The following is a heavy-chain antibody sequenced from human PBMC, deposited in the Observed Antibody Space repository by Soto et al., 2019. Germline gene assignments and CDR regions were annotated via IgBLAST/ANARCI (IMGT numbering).Heavy chain of an antibody. V-gene: IGHV3-30*18. CDR2: ISYDGSNK. CDR3: AKDLGGWNYGWVMAFDI. D-gene: IGHD1-7*01. J-gene: IGHJ3*02. Sequence: QVQLVESGGGVVQPGRSLRLSCAASGFTFSSYGMHWVRQAPGKGLEWVAVISYDGSNKYYADSVKGRFTISRDNSKKTLYLQMNSLRGEDTAVYYCAKDLGGWNYGWVMAFDIWGQGTMVTVSS. CDR1: GFTFSSYG.